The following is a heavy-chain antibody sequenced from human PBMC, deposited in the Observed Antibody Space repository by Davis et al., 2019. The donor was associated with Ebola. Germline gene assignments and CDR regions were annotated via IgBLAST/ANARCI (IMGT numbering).Heavy chain of an antibody. Sequence: GESLKISCAASGLTFSRYGMHWVRQAPGKGLEWVGFIRYDGNSKYYIDSVKGRFTISRDDSKNTLYLQMNSLRADDTAVYYCAKSGLSFGVVKYHYGMDVWGKGTTVTVSS. V-gene: IGHV3-30*02. CDR2: IRYDGNSK. D-gene: IGHD3-3*01. CDR1: GLTFSRYG. J-gene: IGHJ6*04. CDR3: AKSGLSFGVVKYHYGMDV.